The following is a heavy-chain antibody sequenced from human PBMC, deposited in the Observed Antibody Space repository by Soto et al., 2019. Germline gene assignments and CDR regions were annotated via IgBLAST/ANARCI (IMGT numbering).Heavy chain of an antibody. J-gene: IGHJ4*02. V-gene: IGHV4-30-4*01. CDR2: IYYSGST. D-gene: IGHD4-17*01. Sequence: PSETLSLTCTVSGGSISSGDYYWSWIRQPPGKGLEWIGYIYYSGSTYYNPSLKSRVTISVDTSKNQFSLKLSSVTAADTAVYYCARMTTVTRTYYFDYWGQGTLVTVSS. CDR1: GGSISSGDYY. CDR3: ARMTTVTRTYYFDY.